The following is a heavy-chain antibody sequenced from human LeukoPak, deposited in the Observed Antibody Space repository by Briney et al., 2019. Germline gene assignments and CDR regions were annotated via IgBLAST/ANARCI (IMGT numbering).Heavy chain of an antibody. Sequence: SETLSLTCTVSGGSISSYYWSWIRQPPGKGLEWIGYIYYSGSTNYNTSLKSRVTISVETSKNQFSLKLSSVTAADTAVYYCARVWGSSLFLFDYWGQGTLVTVSS. CDR3: ARVWGSSLFLFDY. J-gene: IGHJ4*02. V-gene: IGHV4-59*01. CDR2: IYYSGST. CDR1: GGSISSYY. D-gene: IGHD3-16*01.